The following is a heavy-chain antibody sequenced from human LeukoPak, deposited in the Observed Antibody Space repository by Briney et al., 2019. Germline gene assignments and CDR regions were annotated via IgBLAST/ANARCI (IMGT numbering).Heavy chain of an antibody. V-gene: IGHV4-4*02. CDR2: IHHTGSI. CDR3: AAIHSSSWYGTSNAGGY. D-gene: IGHD6-13*01. Sequence: SETLSLTCAVSGDSISSNNWSWVRQPPGKGLEWNGEIHHTGSINSNASLKSRVIISVDESNNQFSLKLSSVTAADTAVYYCAAIHSSSWYGTSNAGGYWGQGTLVTVSS. CDR1: GDSISSNNW. J-gene: IGHJ4*02.